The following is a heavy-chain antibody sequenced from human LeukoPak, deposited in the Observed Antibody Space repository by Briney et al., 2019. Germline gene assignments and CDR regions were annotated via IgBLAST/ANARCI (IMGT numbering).Heavy chain of an antibody. V-gene: IGHV4-34*01. D-gene: IGHD6-19*01. CDR3: ARTYSSGWYDY. Sequence: SETLSLTCAVYGGSFSGYYWSWIRQPPGKGLEWIGEINHSGSTNYNPSLKSRVTISVDTSKNQFSLKLSSVTAADTAVYYCARTYSSGWYDYRGQGTLVTVSS. CDR2: INHSGST. J-gene: IGHJ4*02. CDR1: GGSFSGYY.